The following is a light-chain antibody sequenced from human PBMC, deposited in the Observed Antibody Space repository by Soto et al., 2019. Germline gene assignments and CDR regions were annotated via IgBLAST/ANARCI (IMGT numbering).Light chain of an antibody. CDR3: MHALHLCT. V-gene: IGKV2-28*01. J-gene: IGKJ1*01. CDR1: QSLLHSNGYNY. CDR2: LGS. Sequence: DIVMTQSPLSLPVTPGEPASISCRSSQSLLHSNGYNYLDWYLQKPGQSPQLLIYLGSNRASGVPDRFSGSGSGTDFTLKISRVEAEDVVVSYCMHALHLCTFGQGTKVEI.